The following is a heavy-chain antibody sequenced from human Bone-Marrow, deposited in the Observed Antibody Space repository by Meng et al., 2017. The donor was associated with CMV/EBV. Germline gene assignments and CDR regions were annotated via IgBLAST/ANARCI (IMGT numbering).Heavy chain of an antibody. J-gene: IGHJ6*02. CDR2: ISWNSGSI. D-gene: IGHD3-9*01. CDR1: GFTFDDYA. Sequence: GGSLRLSCAASGFTFDDYAMHWVRQAPGKGLEWVSGISWNSGSIGYADSVKGRFTISRDNAKNSLYLQMNSLRAEDTAVYYCTTDISPSYDILTGSGGYYYYYGMDVWAQGTTVTVSS. V-gene: IGHV3-9*01. CDR3: TTDISPSYDILTGSGGYYYYYGMDV.